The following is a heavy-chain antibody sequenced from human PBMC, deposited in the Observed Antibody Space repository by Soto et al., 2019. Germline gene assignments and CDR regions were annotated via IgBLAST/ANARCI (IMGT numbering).Heavy chain of an antibody. J-gene: IGHJ4*02. CDR2: IKQDGSEK. D-gene: IGHD2-15*01. CDR1: GFTFSSYW. V-gene: IGHV3-7*01. CDR3: AREPGISPFGK. Sequence: GGSLRLSCAASGFTFSSYWMSWVRQAPGKGLEWVANIKQDGSEKYYVDSVKGRFTISRDNAKNSLYLQMNSLRAEDTAVYYWAREPGISPFGKGGRGTLFTFS.